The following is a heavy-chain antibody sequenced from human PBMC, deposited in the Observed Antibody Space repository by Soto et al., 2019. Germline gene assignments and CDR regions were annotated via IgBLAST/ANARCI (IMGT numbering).Heavy chain of an antibody. V-gene: IGHV4-30-2*01. CDR3: ARVRSDYYGSGSYFLYYYFDY. J-gene: IGHJ4*02. D-gene: IGHD3-10*01. CDR1: GGSISSGGYS. CDR2: IYHSGST. Sequence: PSETLSLTCAVSGGSISSGGYSWSWIRQPPGKSMELIGYIYHSGSTYYNPSLKSRVTISVDRSKNQFSLKLSSVTAADTAVYYCARVRSDYYGSGSYFLYYYFDYWGQGTLVTVSS.